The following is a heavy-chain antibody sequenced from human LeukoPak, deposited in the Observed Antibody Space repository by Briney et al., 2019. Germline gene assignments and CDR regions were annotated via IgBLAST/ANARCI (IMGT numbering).Heavy chain of an antibody. D-gene: IGHD3-22*01. Sequence: GGSLRLSCAASGFTFTHYAMHWVRQAPGKGLEWVAVILYDGTMKYYADSVKGRFTISRDNAKNTMYLQMNSLRAEDTAVYYCAKEVRRYFQHWGQGTLVTVSS. CDR2: ILYDGTMK. J-gene: IGHJ1*01. CDR3: AKEVRRYFQH. CDR1: GFTFTHYA. V-gene: IGHV3-30*04.